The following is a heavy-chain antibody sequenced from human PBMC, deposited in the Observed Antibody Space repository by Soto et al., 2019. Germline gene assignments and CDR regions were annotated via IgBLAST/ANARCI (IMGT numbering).Heavy chain of an antibody. CDR2: ITIRTGNV. Sequence: GGSLRLSCGASGFTISECSMNWVRQAPGKGLEWLAYITIRTGNVLYADSVRGRFTISADNAENSVILQMNSLRDEDSAVYFCVRDRDLYRDMFHADLWGQGTLVTVSS. CDR3: VRDRDLYRDMFHADL. V-gene: IGHV3-48*02. J-gene: IGHJ4*01. D-gene: IGHD3-10*02. CDR1: GFTISECS.